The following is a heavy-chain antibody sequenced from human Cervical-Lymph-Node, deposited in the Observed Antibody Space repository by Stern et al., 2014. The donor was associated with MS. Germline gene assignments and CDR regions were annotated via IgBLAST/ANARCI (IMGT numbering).Heavy chain of an antibody. V-gene: IGHV1-69*11. Sequence: QVQLGQSGAEVKKPGSSVRVSCEASGVNFSSRRISWVRQAPGHGLEWMGSIILLLSTTDYAQKFQGRLAITADESTGTAYMELSGLRPEDTAIYYCATDGEQTLGLADDWGQGTLVTVAS. J-gene: IGHJ4*02. D-gene: IGHD3-16*01. CDR2: IILLLSTT. CDR1: GVNFSSRR. CDR3: ATDGEQTLGLADD.